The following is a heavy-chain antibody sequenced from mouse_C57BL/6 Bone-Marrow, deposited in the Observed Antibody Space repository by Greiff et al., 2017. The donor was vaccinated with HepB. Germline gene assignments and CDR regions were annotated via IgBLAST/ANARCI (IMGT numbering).Heavy chain of an antibody. D-gene: IGHD2-3*01. CDR2: IRLKSDNYAT. V-gene: IGHV6-3*01. J-gene: IGHJ2*01. CDR1: GFTFSNYW. Sequence: EVKLEESGGGLVQPGGSMKLSCVASGFTFSNYWMNWVRQSPEKGLEWVAQIRLKSDNYATHYAESVKGRFTISRDDSKSSVYLQMNNLRAEDTGIYYCKIYDGTIGGYWGQGTTLTVSS. CDR3: KIYDGTIGGY.